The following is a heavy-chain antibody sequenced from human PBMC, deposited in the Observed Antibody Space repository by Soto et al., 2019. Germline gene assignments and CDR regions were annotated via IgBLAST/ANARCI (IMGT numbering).Heavy chain of an antibody. D-gene: IGHD4-17*01. CDR2: IASDGSNK. CDR1: GFTFSRYA. V-gene: IGHV3-30-3*01. Sequence: QVQLLESGGGVVRPGTSLRLSCAASGFTFSRYAMNWVRRAPGKGLEWVAVIASDGSNKYYADSVKGRFIISRDNSENTLYLQMNNLRPEDTATYFCARESDYGDYIPDYWGQGTLVTVSS. J-gene: IGHJ4*02. CDR3: ARESDYGDYIPDY.